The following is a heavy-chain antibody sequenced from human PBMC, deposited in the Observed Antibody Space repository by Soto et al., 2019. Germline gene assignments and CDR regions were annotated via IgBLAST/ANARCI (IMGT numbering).Heavy chain of an antibody. CDR1: GYIFTSYP. V-gene: IGHV1-3*01. CDR3: ARKGYFGSGIYHFDS. CDR2: INPAKGDA. J-gene: IGHJ4*02. D-gene: IGHD3-10*01. Sequence: VQLVLSGAEVKKPEASVKVSCKTSGYIFTSYPIHWVRQAPGQRLEWMGWINPAKGDAGSSQGLQGRVTFTSDASANTVHLELINLRSEDTAVYYCARKGYFGSGIYHFDSWGQGTLVTVSA.